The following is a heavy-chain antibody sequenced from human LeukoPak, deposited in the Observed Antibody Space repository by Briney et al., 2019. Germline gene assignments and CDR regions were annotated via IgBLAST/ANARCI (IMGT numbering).Heavy chain of an antibody. V-gene: IGHV3-33*01. Sequence: TGGSLRLSCAASGFTFSSYGMHWVRQAPGRGLEWVAVIWYDGSNKYYADSVKGRFTISRDNSKNTLYLQMNSLRAEDTSVYYCAREYYGDGGPLDYWGQGTLVTVSS. J-gene: IGHJ4*02. D-gene: IGHD4-17*01. CDR2: IWYDGSNK. CDR3: AREYYGDGGPLDY. CDR1: GFTFSSYG.